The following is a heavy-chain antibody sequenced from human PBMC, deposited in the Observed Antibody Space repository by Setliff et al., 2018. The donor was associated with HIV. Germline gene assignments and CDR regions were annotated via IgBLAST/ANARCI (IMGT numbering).Heavy chain of an antibody. V-gene: IGHV4-31*03. CDR2: IYYSGST. CDR1: GDSINSCNYY. CDR3: ATSPAGEILGSRPFYFDY. J-gene: IGHJ4*02. D-gene: IGHD3-10*01. Sequence: SETLSLTCTVSGDSINSCNYYWSWNRQHPGKGLEWIGYIYYSGSTYYSPSLKSRVTISEDTSKNQFSLKMRSVTAADTAVYYCATSPAGEILGSRPFYFDYWGQGTLVTVSS.